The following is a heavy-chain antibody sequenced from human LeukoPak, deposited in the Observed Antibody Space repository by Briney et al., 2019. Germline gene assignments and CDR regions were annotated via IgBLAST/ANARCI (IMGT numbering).Heavy chain of an antibody. CDR2: IHPSGGST. J-gene: IGHJ4*02. CDR1: GYTFTNYY. CDR3: ARGIGLDYDSSGLD. V-gene: IGHV1-46*01. D-gene: IGHD3-22*01. Sequence: ASVKVSCKASGYTFTNYYMHWVRQAPGQGLEWMGVIHPSGGSTSFAQKSQGRVTMTRDTSTSTVYMELSSLRSDDTAVYYCARGIGLDYDSSGLDWGQGTLVTVSS.